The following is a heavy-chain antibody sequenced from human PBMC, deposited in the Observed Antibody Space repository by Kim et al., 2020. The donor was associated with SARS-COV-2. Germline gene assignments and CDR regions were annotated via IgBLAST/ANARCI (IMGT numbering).Heavy chain of an antibody. J-gene: IGHJ5*02. V-gene: IGHV3-74*01. D-gene: IGHD3-10*01. CDR1: EFTFSYYW. Sequence: GGSLRLSCAVSEFTFSYYWMHWVRQAPGKGLVWVARTSRDGALINYADSVKGRFTISRDSGKNTLYLQMDSLRAEDTAVYYCFCGADPWGQGALVTVSS. CDR2: TSRDGALI. CDR3: FCGADP.